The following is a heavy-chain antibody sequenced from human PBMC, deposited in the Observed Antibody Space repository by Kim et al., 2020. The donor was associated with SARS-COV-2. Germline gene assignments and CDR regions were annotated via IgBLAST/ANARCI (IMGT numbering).Heavy chain of an antibody. J-gene: IGHJ5*02. D-gene: IGHD3-9*01. CDR1: GFTFSSYS. CDR3: ARDPEPNYDILTGYYGGGFDP. Sequence: GGSLRLSCAASGFTFSSYSMNWVRQAPGKGLEWVSSISSSSSYIYYADSVKGRFTISRDNAKISLYLQMNSLRAEDTAVYYCARDPEPNYDILTGYYGGGFDPWGQGTLVTVSS. V-gene: IGHV3-21*01. CDR2: ISSSSSYI.